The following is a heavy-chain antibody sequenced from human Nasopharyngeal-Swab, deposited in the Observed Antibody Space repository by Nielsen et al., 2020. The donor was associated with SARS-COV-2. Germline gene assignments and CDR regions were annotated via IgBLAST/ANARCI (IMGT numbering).Heavy chain of an antibody. V-gene: IGHV4-34*01. J-gene: IGHJ6*03. Sequence: WLRHPPGKGLEWIGEINHSGSTNYNPSLKSRVTISVDTSKNQFSLKLSSVTAADTAVYYCARVLRGVAARPLGFGYYYYYYMDVWGKGTTVTVSS. CDR3: ARVLRGVAARPLGFGYYYYYYMDV. CDR2: INHSGST. D-gene: IGHD6-6*01.